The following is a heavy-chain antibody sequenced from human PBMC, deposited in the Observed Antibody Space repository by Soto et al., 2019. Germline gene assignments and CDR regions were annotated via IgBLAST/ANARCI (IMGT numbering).Heavy chain of an antibody. Sequence: GASVKVSCKASGYTFTSYAMHWVRQAPGQRLEWMGWINAGNGNTKYSQKFQGRVTITRDTSASTAYMELSSLRSEDTAVYYCARSDLGVPAAMLHWFDPWGQGTLVTVSS. CDR3: ARSDLGVPAAMLHWFDP. V-gene: IGHV1-3*01. CDR1: GYTFTSYA. J-gene: IGHJ5*02. CDR2: INAGNGNT. D-gene: IGHD2-2*01.